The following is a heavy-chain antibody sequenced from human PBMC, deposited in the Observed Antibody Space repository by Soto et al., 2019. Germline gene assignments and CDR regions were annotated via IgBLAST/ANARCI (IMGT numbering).Heavy chain of an antibody. Sequence: GGSLRLSCAASGFLFTNYFMSWVRQAPGKGLEWVANIKQDGSAEYYLDSVKGRFAISRDNTKNSLFLQMNSLRAEDTAVYYCARDGGPGIAAAGYFDYWGQGTLVTVSS. V-gene: IGHV3-7*01. D-gene: IGHD6-13*01. CDR3: ARDGGPGIAAAGYFDY. CDR2: IKQDGSAE. J-gene: IGHJ4*02. CDR1: GFLFTNYF.